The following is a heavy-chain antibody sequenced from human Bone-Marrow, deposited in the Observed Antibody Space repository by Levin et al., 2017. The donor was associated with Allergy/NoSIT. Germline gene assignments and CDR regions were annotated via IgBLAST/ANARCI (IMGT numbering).Heavy chain of an antibody. J-gene: IGHJ4*02. D-gene: IGHD3-9*01. CDR1: GFTFSNYA. Sequence: GESLKISCAASGFTFSNYAMSWVRQAPGKGLEWISIISHTSTNTYYANSVKGRFTISRDNSKNTVYLQINTLRAEDTALYYCAKEPVETGLGYSFDYWGQGTLVTVSS. CDR3: AKEPVETGLGYSFDY. V-gene: IGHV3-23*01. CDR2: ISHTSTNT.